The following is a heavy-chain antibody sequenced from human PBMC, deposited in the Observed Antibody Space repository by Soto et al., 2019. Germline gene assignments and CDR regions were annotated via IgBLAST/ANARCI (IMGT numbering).Heavy chain of an antibody. V-gene: IGHV3-33*01. J-gene: IGHJ2*01. CDR3: ARDEAEGYWYFDL. CDR1: GFTFSSYG. Sequence: QVQLVESGGGVVQPGRSLRLSCAASGFTFSSYGMHWVRQAPGKGLEWVAVIWYDGSNEYYADSVKGRFTISRDNSKNTLYLQMNSLRAEDTAVYYCARDEAEGYWYFDLWGRGTLVTVSS. CDR2: IWYDGSNE. D-gene: IGHD6-25*01.